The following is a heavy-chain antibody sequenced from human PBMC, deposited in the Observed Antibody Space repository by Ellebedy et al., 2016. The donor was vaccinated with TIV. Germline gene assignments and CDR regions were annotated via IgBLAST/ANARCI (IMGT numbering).Heavy chain of an antibody. Sequence: GESLKISCKGSGYSFTSHWIAWVRQMPGKGLEWMGSIYPGDSATRYSPSLQGQVTISADKSISTAYLQWSRLKASDTAMYYCARRESNYDFWSGYSYWFDPWGQGTLVTVSA. V-gene: IGHV5-51*01. CDR1: GYSFTSHW. J-gene: IGHJ5*02. D-gene: IGHD3-3*01. CDR2: IYPGDSAT. CDR3: ARRESNYDFWSGYSYWFDP.